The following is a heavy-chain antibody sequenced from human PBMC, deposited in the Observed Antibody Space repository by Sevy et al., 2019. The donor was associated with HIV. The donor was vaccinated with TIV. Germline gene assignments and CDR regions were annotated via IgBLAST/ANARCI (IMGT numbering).Heavy chain of an antibody. V-gene: IGHV3-48*03. CDR2: ISSTGSDI. CDR3: ARDYYGSGSFEFDS. Sequence: GGSLRLSCAASGFQFSSYEMNWVRQAPGKGLEWVSYISSTGSDIHYADSVRGRFTISRDNAKNSLFLQMNSLRADDKAFYYCARDYYGSGSFEFDSWGQRALVTVSS. J-gene: IGHJ4*02. CDR1: GFQFSSYE. D-gene: IGHD3-10*01.